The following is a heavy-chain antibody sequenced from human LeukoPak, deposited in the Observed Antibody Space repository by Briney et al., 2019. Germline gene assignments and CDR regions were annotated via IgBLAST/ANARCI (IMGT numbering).Heavy chain of an antibody. CDR1: GFTFSSHA. CDR2: IQQAGSET. Sequence: GGSLRLSCAASGFTFSSHAMSWVRQAPGKGLEWVANIQQAGSETYYVDSVKGRFTISRDNAKNSLYLQMNSLRAEDTAVYYCARSGYFYDSSGYYDMDVWGKGTTVTVSS. D-gene: IGHD3-22*01. V-gene: IGHV3-7*01. J-gene: IGHJ6*03. CDR3: ARSGYFYDSSGYYDMDV.